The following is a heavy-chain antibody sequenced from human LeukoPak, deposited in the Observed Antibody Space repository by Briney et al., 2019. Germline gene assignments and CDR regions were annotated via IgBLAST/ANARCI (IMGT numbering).Heavy chain of an antibody. CDR1: GGSISSYY. J-gene: IGHJ6*03. V-gene: IGHV4-4*07. D-gene: IGHD2-2*01. Sequence: SETLSLTCTVSGGSISSYYWSWIRQPAGKGLEWIGRIYTSGSTNYNPSLKSRVTMSVDTSKNQFSLKLSSVTAADTAVYYCARDSTVPAARGGEYYYYYMDVWGRGTTVTVSS. CDR3: ARDSTVPAARGGEYYYYYMDV. CDR2: IYTSGST.